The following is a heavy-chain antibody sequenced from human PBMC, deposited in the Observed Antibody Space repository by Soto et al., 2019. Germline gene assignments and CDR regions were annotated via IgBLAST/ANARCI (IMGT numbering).Heavy chain of an antibody. CDR3: ARRGYYYYYMDV. J-gene: IGHJ6*03. CDR1: GGSISSSSYY. Sequence: PSETLSLTCTVSGGSISSSSYYWGWVRQPPGKGLEWIGSIYYSGSTYYNPSLKSRVTISVDTSKNQFSLKLSSVTAADTAVYYCARRGYYYYYMDVWGKGTTVTVSS. V-gene: IGHV4-39*01. CDR2: IYYSGST.